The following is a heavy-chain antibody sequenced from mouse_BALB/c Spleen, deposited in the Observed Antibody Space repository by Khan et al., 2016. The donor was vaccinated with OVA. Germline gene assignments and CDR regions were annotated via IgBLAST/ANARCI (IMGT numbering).Heavy chain of an antibody. CDR1: GYTFTNYG. Sequence: QIQLVQSGPELKKPGETVKISCKASGYTFTNYGMTWVKQAPGQGLKWMGWINTYTGEPTYADDFKGRFAFSLETSATTASLQINNLKNEDTATYFCARVGNYWYFDVWGAGTTVTVSS. D-gene: IGHD2-1*01. J-gene: IGHJ1*01. V-gene: IGHV9-3-1*01. CDR2: INTYTGEP. CDR3: ARVGNYWYFDV.